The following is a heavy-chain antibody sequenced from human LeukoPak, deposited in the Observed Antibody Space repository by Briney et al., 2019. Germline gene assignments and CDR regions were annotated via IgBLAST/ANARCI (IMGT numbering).Heavy chain of an antibody. V-gene: IGHV3-48*02. CDR2: ISSSSSTI. CDR3: AGNSSGYYPDAFDI. CDR1: GFTFSSYS. Sequence: PRGSLRLSCAASGFTFSSYSMNWVRQAPGKGLEWVSYISSSSSTIYYADSVKGRFTISRDNAKNSLYLQMNSLRDEDTAVYYCAGNSSGYYPDAFDIWGQGTMVTVSS. J-gene: IGHJ3*02. D-gene: IGHD3-22*01.